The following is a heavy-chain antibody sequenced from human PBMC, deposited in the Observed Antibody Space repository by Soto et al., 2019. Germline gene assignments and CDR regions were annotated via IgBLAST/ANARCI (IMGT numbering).Heavy chain of an antibody. CDR2: IKSKTDGGTT. CDR1: GFTFSNAW. V-gene: IGHV3-15*01. CDR3: TTVSEGNKVTFPNYYYGMDV. Sequence: EVQLVESGGGLVKPGWSLRLSCAASGFTFSNAWMSWVRQAPGKGLEWFGRIKSKTDGGTTDYAAPVKGRFTISRDDSKNTLYLQMNSLKTEDTAVYYCTTVSEGNKVTFPNYYYGMDVWGQGTTVTVSS. D-gene: IGHD5-18*01. J-gene: IGHJ6*02.